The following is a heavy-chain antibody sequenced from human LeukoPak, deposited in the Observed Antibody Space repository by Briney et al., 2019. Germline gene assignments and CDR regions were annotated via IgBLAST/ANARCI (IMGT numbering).Heavy chain of an antibody. CDR3: ANDGRSSAPH. CDR1: EFTFSSFA. V-gene: IGHV3-53*01. D-gene: IGHD3-22*01. J-gene: IGHJ4*02. CDR2: TSD. Sequence: GGSLRLSCAASEFTFSSFAMNWVRQAPGKGLEWVSGTSDNADSVKGRFTISRDNSKNTLYLQMNSLRVEDTAVYYCANDGRSSAPHWGQGTLVTVSS.